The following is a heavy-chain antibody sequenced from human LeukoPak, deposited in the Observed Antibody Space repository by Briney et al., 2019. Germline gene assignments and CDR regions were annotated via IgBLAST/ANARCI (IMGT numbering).Heavy chain of an antibody. V-gene: IGHV4-59*01. CDR2: MSYSGSG. CDR3: ARGNGAGSYYTYSSFDY. CDR1: GGSIRNYY. J-gene: IGHJ4*02. D-gene: IGHD3-10*01. Sequence: PAETLSLTCTVSGGSIRNYYWGWIRQPPGKRLEWIGYMSYSGSGNYNPSLKSRVTISVDTSKNQISLKLSSVTAADTALHYCARGNGAGSYYTYSSFDYWGQGILVTVSS.